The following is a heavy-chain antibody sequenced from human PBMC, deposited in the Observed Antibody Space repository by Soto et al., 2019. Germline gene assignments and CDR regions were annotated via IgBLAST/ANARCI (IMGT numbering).Heavy chain of an antibody. CDR3: ARDKGYCSGGSCYSEFYLDY. CDR1: GFTFSSYA. V-gene: IGHV3-30-3*01. J-gene: IGHJ4*02. D-gene: IGHD2-15*01. Sequence: GGSLRLSCAASGFTFSSYAMHWVRQAPGKGLEWVAVISYDGSNKYYADSVKGRFTISRDNSKNTLYLQMNSLRAEDTAVYYCARDKGYCSGGSCYSEFYLDYWGQGTLVTVSS. CDR2: ISYDGSNK.